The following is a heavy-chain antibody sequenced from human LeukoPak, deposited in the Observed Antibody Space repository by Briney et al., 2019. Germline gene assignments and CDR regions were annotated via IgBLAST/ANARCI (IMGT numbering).Heavy chain of an antibody. D-gene: IGHD4-23*01. CDR3: ASGDFLGGNFWGYYFDY. CDR2: IYYTGST. V-gene: IGHV4-59*08. J-gene: IGHJ4*02. Sequence: PSETLSLTCTVSGGSISSYYWSWIRQPPGKGLEWIGYIYYTGSTNYNPSLKSRVTISVDTSKDQFSLNLSSVTAADTAVYYCASGDFLGGNFWGYYFDYWGQGTLVTVSS. CDR1: GGSISSYY.